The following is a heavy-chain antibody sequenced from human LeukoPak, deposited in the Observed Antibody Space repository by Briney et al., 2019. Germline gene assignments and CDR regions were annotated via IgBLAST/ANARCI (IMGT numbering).Heavy chain of an antibody. CDR3: ARGFTIFGVVNDGFDI. J-gene: IGHJ3*02. CDR1: GFTFSSYW. Sequence: GGSLRLSCSASGFTFSSYWMNWVRQAPGKGLVWVSRIDIDGSSTTYADSVKGRFTISRDNAKNTLYLQMNSLRAEDTAVYYCARGFTIFGVVNDGFDIWGQGTKVTVSS. CDR2: IDIDGSST. D-gene: IGHD3-3*01. V-gene: IGHV3-74*01.